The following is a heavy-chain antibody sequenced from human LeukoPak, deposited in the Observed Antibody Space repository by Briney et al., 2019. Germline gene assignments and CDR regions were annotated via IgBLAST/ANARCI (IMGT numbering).Heavy chain of an antibody. J-gene: IGHJ6*03. CDR1: GGTFSRYA. V-gene: IGHV1-69*06. CDR2: IVPIFGTA. Sequence: GASVKVSCKASGGTFSRYAISWVRQAPGQGLEWMGRIVPIFGTANYAQKFQGRVTITADKSTSTAYMELSSLRSEDTAVYYCARDRVQLWFDNYYYMDVWGKGTTVTVSS. D-gene: IGHD5-18*01. CDR3: ARDRVQLWFDNYYYMDV.